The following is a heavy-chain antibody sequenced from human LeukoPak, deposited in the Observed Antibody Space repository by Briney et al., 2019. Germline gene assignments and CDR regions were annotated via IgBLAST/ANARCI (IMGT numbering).Heavy chain of an antibody. CDR1: GFTVSSNS. CDR3: ARRAGAYSHPYDY. D-gene: IGHD4/OR15-4a*01. V-gene: IGHV3-53*01. CDR2: IYSDNT. Sequence: PGGSLRLSCTVSGFTVSSNSMSWVRQAPGRGLEWVSFIYSDNTHYSDSVKGRFTISRDNSKNTLYLRMNSLRAEDTAVYYCARRAGAYSHPYDYWGQGTLVTVSS. J-gene: IGHJ4*02.